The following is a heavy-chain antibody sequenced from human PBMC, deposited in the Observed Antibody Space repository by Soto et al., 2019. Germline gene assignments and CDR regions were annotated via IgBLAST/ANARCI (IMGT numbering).Heavy chain of an antibody. CDR3: ARWSGYDSYYFDY. V-gene: IGHV3-33*01. CDR2: IWYDGSNK. Sequence: GGSLRLSCAASGFTFSSYGMHWVRQAPGKGLEWVAVIWYDGSNKYYADSVKGRFTISRDNSKNTLYLQMNCLRAEDTAVYYCARWSGYDSYYFDYWGQGTLVTVSS. CDR1: GFTFSSYG. D-gene: IGHD5-12*01. J-gene: IGHJ4*02.